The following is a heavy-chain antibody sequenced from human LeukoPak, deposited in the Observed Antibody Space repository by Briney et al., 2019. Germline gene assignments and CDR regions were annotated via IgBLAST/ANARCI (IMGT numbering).Heavy chain of an antibody. CDR3: ARNCGGDSYLGAFDI. CDR1: GGSIHTYY. D-gene: IGHD2-21*02. J-gene: IGHJ3*02. V-gene: IGHV4-59*13. Sequence: KPSETLSLTCSVSGGSIHTYYWTWIRQPPGKGLEWIGNVYYSGTTYYNPSLKSRLTISVDTSKNQFSLKLNSVTAADTAVYFCARNCGGDSYLGAFDIWGQGTVVTVPS. CDR2: VYYSGTT.